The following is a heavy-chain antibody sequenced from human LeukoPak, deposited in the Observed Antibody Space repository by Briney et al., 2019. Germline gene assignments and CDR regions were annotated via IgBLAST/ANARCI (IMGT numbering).Heavy chain of an antibody. CDR1: GGTFSSYA. Sequence: ASVKVSCKASGGTFSSYAISWVRQAPGQGLEWMGGIIPIFGTANYAQKFQGRVTITADKSTSTAYMELSSLRSEDTALYYCARGSYDSSGYSFDYWGQGTLVTVSS. CDR3: ARGSYDSSGYSFDY. J-gene: IGHJ4*02. CDR2: IIPIFGTA. V-gene: IGHV1-69*06. D-gene: IGHD3-22*01.